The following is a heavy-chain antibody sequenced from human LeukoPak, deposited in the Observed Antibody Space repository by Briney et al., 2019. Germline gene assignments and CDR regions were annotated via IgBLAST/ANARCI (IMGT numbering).Heavy chain of an antibody. CDR1: GFTFSSYE. V-gene: IGHV3-48*03. CDR2: ISSSGSTI. D-gene: IGHD4-23*01. CDR3: AKSRLVVTAFDS. Sequence: GGSLRLSCAASGFTFSSYEMNWVRQAPGKGLEWVSYISSSGSTIYYADSVKGRLTISRDNAKNSLYPQMNSLRAEDTAVYYCAKSRLVVTAFDSWGQGTLVTVSS. J-gene: IGHJ4*02.